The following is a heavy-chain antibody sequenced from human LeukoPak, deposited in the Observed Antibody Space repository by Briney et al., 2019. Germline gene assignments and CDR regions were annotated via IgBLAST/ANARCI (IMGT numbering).Heavy chain of an antibody. D-gene: IGHD3-22*01. CDR3: ARDRYFIGSGYYQPNWFDP. Sequence: GASVKVSCKASGGTFSSYAISWVRQAPGQGLEWMGGIIPIFGTANYAQKFQGRVTITADKSTSTAYMELSSLRSEDTAVYYCARDRYFIGSGYYQPNWFDPWGQGTLVTVSS. CDR1: GGTFSSYA. J-gene: IGHJ5*02. CDR2: IIPIFGTA. V-gene: IGHV1-69*06.